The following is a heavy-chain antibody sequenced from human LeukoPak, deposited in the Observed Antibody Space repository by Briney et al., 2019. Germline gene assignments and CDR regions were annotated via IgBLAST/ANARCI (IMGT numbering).Heavy chain of an antibody. CDR3: ARDRGYFDN. Sequence: GGSLRLSCAASGFTFSIYSMNWVRQAPGKGLEWLSSITSSSNYTYYADSVKGRFTISRDNVQNSLYLQMNNLRAEDTAMYYCARDRGYFDNWGQGTLVTVSS. J-gene: IGHJ4*02. CDR1: GFTFSIYS. CDR2: ITSSSNYT. V-gene: IGHV3-21*01.